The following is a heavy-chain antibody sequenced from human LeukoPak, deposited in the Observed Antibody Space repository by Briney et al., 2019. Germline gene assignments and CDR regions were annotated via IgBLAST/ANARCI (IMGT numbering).Heavy chain of an antibody. CDR2: IYYSGST. CDR3: ARGWSDNWNDGSLYDY. Sequence: SETLSLTCTVSGGSLSSYYWSWNRQPPGEGLEWIGDIYYSGSTNYNPSLKSRVTISVDTSKNQFSLKLSSVTAADTAVYYCARGWSDNWNDGSLYDYWGQGTLVTVSS. CDR1: GGSLSSYY. V-gene: IGHV4-59*01. D-gene: IGHD1-20*01. J-gene: IGHJ4*02.